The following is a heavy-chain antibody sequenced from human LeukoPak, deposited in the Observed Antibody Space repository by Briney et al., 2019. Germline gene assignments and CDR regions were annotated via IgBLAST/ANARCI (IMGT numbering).Heavy chain of an antibody. Sequence: PSETLSLTCTVSGGSISSHYWSWIRQPPGKGLEWIGYIYYGGSTNYNPSLKSRVTISVDTSKNQFSLKLSSVTAADTAVYYCARDYSGFDYWGQGTLVTVSS. CDR2: IYYGGST. CDR1: GGSISSHY. J-gene: IGHJ4*02. V-gene: IGHV4-59*11. D-gene: IGHD1-26*01. CDR3: ARDYSGFDY.